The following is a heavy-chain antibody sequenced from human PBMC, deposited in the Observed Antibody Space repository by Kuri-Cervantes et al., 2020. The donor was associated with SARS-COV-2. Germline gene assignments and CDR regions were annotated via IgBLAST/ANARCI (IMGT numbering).Heavy chain of an antibody. D-gene: IGHD3-3*01. Sequence: GESLKISCAASGFTFSSYSMNWVRQAPGKELEWVSSISSSSSYIYYADSVKGRFTISRDNSKNSLYLEMNSLRPEDTAVYYCAKVETANLDYWGQGTLVTVSS. CDR1: GFTFSSYS. J-gene: IGHJ4*02. V-gene: IGHV3-21*06. CDR2: ISSSSSYI. CDR3: AKVETANLDY.